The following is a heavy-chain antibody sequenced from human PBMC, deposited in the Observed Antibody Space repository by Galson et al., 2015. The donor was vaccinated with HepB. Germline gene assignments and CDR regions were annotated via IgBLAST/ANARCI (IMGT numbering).Heavy chain of an antibody. CDR1: GFTLSSYD. J-gene: IGHJ4*02. V-gene: IGHV3-30*02. CDR3: ARLSLRWRRFANNDY. CDR2: IRFDGSYK. Sequence: SLRLSCAASGFTLSSYDVHWVRQAPGKGLEWVAFIRFDGSYKYYAASVKGRFTISRDNSKNTLSLQMNSLRAEDTALYYCARLSLRWRRFANNDYWGQGTLVTVSS. D-gene: IGHD5-12*01.